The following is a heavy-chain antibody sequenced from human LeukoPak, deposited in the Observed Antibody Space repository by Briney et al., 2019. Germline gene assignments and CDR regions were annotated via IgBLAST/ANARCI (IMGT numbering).Heavy chain of an antibody. V-gene: IGHV4-59*08. CDR1: GDSLSSHY. CDR3: ARNVGWYSHDS. Sequence: SETLSLICTVSGDSLSSHYWSWIRQPPGKGLEWIGYIYGSGSTHYDPSLRSRVTISEDTSKNQFSLKLTSVTAADTAVYYCARNVGWYSHDSWGQGTLVTVSS. J-gene: IGHJ4*02. D-gene: IGHD6-19*01. CDR2: IYGSGST.